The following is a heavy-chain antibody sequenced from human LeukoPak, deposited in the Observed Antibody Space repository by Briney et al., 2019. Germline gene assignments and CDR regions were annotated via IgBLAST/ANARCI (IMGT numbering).Heavy chain of an antibody. CDR3: AKGSIRRYQPLPSGVDY. CDR2: ISYDGSNK. V-gene: IGHV3-30*18. D-gene: IGHD2-2*01. CDR1: GFTFSSYG. J-gene: IGHJ4*02. Sequence: GRSLRLSCAASGFTFSSYGIHWVRQAPGKGLEWVAVISYDGSNKYYADSVKGRFTISRDNSKNTLYLQMNSLRAEDTAVYYCAKGSIRRYQPLPSGVDYWGQGTLVTVSS.